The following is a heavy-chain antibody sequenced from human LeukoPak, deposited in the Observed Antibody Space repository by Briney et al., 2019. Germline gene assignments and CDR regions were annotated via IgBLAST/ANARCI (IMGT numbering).Heavy chain of an antibody. Sequence: GGSLRLSCAASGFTFSSYAMSCVRQAPGKGLECVSAISGRGDDTYYPDSVKGRFTISRDNSNNTLYLQMNSLRAEDTAVYYCAKGHRSSSSFFDSWGQGILVTVSS. CDR1: GFTFSSYA. J-gene: IGHJ4*02. V-gene: IGHV3-23*01. CDR2: ISGRGDDT. D-gene: IGHD6-19*01. CDR3: AKGHRSSSSFFDS.